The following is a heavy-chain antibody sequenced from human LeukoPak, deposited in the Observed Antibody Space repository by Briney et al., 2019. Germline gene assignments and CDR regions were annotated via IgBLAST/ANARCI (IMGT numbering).Heavy chain of an antibody. D-gene: IGHD6-13*01. CDR2: ISYDGSNK. J-gene: IGHJ4*02. V-gene: IGHV3-30*04. Sequence: PGGSLRLSCAASGFTFSSYAMHWVRKAPGKGLEWVAVISYDGSNKYYADSVKGRFTISRDNSKNTLYLQMNSLRAEDTAVYYCARDYRSSSWYIDYWGQGTLVTVSS. CDR3: ARDYRSSSWYIDY. CDR1: GFTFSSYA.